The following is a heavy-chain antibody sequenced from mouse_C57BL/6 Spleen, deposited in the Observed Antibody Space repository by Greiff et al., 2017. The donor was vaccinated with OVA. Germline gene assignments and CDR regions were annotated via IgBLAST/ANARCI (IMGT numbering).Heavy chain of an antibody. D-gene: IGHD3-2*02. CDR3: ARDSSGTFYYAMDY. Sequence: EVQLVESEGGLVQPGSSMKLSCTASGFTFSDYYMAWVRQVPEKGLEWVANINYDGSSTYYLDSLKSRFIISRDNAKNILYLQMSSLKSEDTATYYCARDSSGTFYYAMDYWGQGTSVTVSS. J-gene: IGHJ4*01. CDR1: GFTFSDYY. CDR2: INYDGSST. V-gene: IGHV5-16*01.